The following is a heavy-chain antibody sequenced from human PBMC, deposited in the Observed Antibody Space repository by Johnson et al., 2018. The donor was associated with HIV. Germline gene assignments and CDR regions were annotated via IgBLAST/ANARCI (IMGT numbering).Heavy chain of an antibody. CDR3: GKDISPCAAGNSGAFES. V-gene: IGHV3-9*01. D-gene: IGHD6-13*01. CDR1: GFTFDDYA. Sequence: EVQLVESGGGLVQPGGSLRLSCAASGFTFDDYAMHWVRQAPGKGLEWVSGISWNSGSIGYADSVKGRFTISRDNAKNSLYLQMNSLRTEDTALYYCGKDISPCAAGNSGAFESWGQGTMVTVSS. J-gene: IGHJ3*02. CDR2: ISWNSGSI.